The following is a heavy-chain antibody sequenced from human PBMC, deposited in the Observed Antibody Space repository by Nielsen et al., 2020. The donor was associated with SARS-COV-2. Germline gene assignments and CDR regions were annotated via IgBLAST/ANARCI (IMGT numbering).Heavy chain of an antibody. J-gene: IGHJ4*02. CDR1: GYDFAYHW. Sequence: GASLKISCKASGYDFAYHWIGWVRQMPGKGLEWMGFIFSGDSDTKYSPSFQGQVTISVDKSITTAYLQWSSLRASDTAIYYCARNDILTGYSPDYWGQGTLVTVSS. D-gene: IGHD3-9*01. V-gene: IGHV5-51*01. CDR2: IFSGDSDT. CDR3: ARNDILTGYSPDY.